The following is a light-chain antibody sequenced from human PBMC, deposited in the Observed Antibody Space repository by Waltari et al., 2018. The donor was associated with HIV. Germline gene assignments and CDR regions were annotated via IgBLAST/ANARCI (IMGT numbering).Light chain of an antibody. CDR2: KVS. CDR3: MQGTLWPPYT. J-gene: IGKJ2*01. Sequence: DVVMTQSPLSLPVTLGQPASMSCRSSQSLVSSDGNTYLIWFHQRPGQSPRRLIYKVSERDSGVPDRFSGSGSGTDFTLEISRVEAEDVGVYYCMQGTLWPPYTFGQGTKLEIK. V-gene: IGKV2-30*01. CDR1: QSLVSSDGNTY.